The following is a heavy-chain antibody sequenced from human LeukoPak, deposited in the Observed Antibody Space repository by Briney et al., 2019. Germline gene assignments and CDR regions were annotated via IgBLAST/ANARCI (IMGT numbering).Heavy chain of an antibody. V-gene: IGHV3-30-3*01. CDR3: ARDSGYSGYSDY. CDR2: ISYDGSNK. J-gene: IGHJ4*02. CDR1: GFTFSSYA. D-gene: IGHD5-12*01. Sequence: GGSLRPSCAASGFTFSSYAMHWVRQAPGKGLEWVAVISYDGSNKYYADSVKGRFTISRDNSKNTLYLQMNSLRAEDTAVYYCARDSGYSGYSDYWGQGTLVTVSS.